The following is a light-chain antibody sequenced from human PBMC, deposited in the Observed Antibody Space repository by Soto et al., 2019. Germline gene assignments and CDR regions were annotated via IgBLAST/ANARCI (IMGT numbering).Light chain of an antibody. CDR3: QQRHSWVT. CDR1: QSVTSN. CDR2: GAS. Sequence: EIVMTQSPATLSVSPGDRATLSCRASQSVTSNLAWYQQKPGQAPRLLVYGASTRATGIPARFSGSGSGTDFTLTISRLEPEDFAVYYCQQRHSWVTFGQGTRLEIK. J-gene: IGKJ5*01. V-gene: IGKV3-15*01.